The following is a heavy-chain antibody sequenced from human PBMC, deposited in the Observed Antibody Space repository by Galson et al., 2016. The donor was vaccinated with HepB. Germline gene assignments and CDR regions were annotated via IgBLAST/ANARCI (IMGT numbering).Heavy chain of an antibody. CDR3: AKDHLPYQLLPDDAFDI. V-gene: IGHV3-30*18. D-gene: IGHD2-2*01. J-gene: IGHJ3*02. CDR2: ISYDGSNK. CDR1: GFTFSSYG. Sequence: SLRLSCAASGFTFSSYGMHWVRQAPGKGLEWVAVISYDGSNKYYADFVKGRFTISRDNSKNTLHLQMNSLRAEDTAVYYLAKDHLPYQLLPDDAFDIWGQGTMVTVSS.